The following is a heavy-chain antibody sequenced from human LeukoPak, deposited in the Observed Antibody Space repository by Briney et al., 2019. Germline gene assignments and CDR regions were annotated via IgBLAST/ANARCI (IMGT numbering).Heavy chain of an antibody. J-gene: IGHJ4*02. Sequence: GGSLRLSCAASGFTFSSCEMNWVRQAPGKGLEWVSYISSSGSTIYYADSVKGRFTISRDNAKNSLYLQMNSLRAEDTAVYYCTRTHTYDIMITFGGVIVDFDYWGQGTLVTVSS. CDR2: ISSSGSTI. V-gene: IGHV3-48*03. D-gene: IGHD3-16*02. CDR1: GFTFSSCE. CDR3: TRTHTYDIMITFGGVIVDFDY.